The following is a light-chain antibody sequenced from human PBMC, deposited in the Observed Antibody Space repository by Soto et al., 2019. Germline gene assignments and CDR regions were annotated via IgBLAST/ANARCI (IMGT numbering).Light chain of an antibody. V-gene: IGKV3-20*01. CDR2: GSS. J-gene: IGKJ3*01. Sequence: EIVLTQSPGTLALSPGERATLSCRASQSVNNNYLTWYQQKRGQAPRLLIHGSSSRATGIPDRFSGSGSGTDFTLTISRLEPEDFAVYYCQQYGSSPFTFGPGTKVGIK. CDR1: QSVNNNY. CDR3: QQYGSSPFT.